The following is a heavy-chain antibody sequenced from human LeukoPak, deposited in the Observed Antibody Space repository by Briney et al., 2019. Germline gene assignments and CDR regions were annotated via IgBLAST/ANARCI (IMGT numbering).Heavy chain of an antibody. CDR3: ARDISNYYARDYCGMDV. D-gene: IGHD3-10*01. Sequence: PGGSLRLSCAASGFTFSSYEMNWVRQAPGEGLEWVSYISSSGSTIYYADSVKGRFTISRDNAKNSLYLQMNSLRAEDTAVYYCARDISNYYARDYCGMDVWGQGTTVTVSS. J-gene: IGHJ6*02. V-gene: IGHV3-48*03. CDR1: GFTFSSYE. CDR2: ISSSGSTI.